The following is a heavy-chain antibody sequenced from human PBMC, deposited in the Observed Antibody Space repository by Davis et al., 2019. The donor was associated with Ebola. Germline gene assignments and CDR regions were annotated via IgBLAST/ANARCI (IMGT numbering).Heavy chain of an antibody. D-gene: IGHD2-8*02. CDR1: GYTLTELS. CDR3: ARGGYCTGGVCYYFDY. Sequence: ASVKVSCKVSGYTLTELSMHWVRQAPGKGLEWMGGFDPEDGETIYAQKFQGRVTMTEDTSTDTAYMELSRLRSDDTAVYYCARGGYCTGGVCYYFDYWGQGTLVTVSS. V-gene: IGHV1-24*01. J-gene: IGHJ4*02. CDR2: FDPEDGET.